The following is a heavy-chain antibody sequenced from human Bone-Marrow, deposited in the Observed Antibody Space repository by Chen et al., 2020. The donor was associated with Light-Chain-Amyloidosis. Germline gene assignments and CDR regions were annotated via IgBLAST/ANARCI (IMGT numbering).Heavy chain of an antibody. J-gene: IGHJ3*02. Sequence: EVQLVESGGGLLQRGGSLRLSCAASGFAFSSYAMSWVRQAPGKGLAWGAVIRGSGARRHSGDSVEGPLTISTENCKNQLFVQMNGLRSEDTAVYYCAKDISYDDILPGYPADAFDIWGQGTMVTVSS. CDR1: GFAFSSYA. CDR2: IRGSGARR. D-gene: IGHD3-9*01. CDR3: AKDISYDDILPGYPADAFDI. V-gene: IGHV3-23*04.